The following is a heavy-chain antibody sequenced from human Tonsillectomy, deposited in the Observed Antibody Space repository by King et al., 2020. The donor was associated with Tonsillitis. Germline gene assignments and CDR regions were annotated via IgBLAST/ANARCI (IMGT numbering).Heavy chain of an antibody. Sequence: VQLQESGPGLVKPSETLSLTCTVSGGSISSYYWNWIRQPPGKELEWIGYIYYSGSTNYNPSLTSRVTISVDTSQNQFSLKLTPVTAADTAVYYCAWGGRDSGSPGRVDYWGQGTLVTVSS. CDR1: GGSISSYY. J-gene: IGHJ4*02. D-gene: IGHD1-26*01. CDR2: IYYSGST. V-gene: IGHV4-59*01. CDR3: AWGGRDSGSPGRVDY.